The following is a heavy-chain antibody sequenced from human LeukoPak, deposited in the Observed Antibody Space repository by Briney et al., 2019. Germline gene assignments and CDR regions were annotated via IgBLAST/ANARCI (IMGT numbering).Heavy chain of an antibody. CDR1: GGTFSSYA. CDR2: IIPIFGTA. CDR3: ARGGAPITIFGVVIIPPDY. V-gene: IGHV1-69*13. J-gene: IGHJ4*02. D-gene: IGHD3-3*01. Sequence: GASVKVSCKASGGTFSSYAISWVRQAPGQGLEWMGGIIPIFGTANYAQKLQGRVTITADESTSTAYMELSSLRSEDTAVYYCARGGAPITIFGVVIIPPDYWGQGTLVTVSS.